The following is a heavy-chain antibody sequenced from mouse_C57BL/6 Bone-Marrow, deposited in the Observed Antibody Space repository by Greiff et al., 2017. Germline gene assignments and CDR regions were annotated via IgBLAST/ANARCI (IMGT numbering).Heavy chain of an antibody. CDR1: GFTFTDYY. CDR2: IRNTANGYPT. V-gene: IGHV7-3*01. D-gene: IGHD1-1*01. CDR3: ASYRRDYGFAY. J-gene: IGHJ3*01. Sequence: DVQLQESGGGLVQPGGSLSLSCAASGFTFTDYYMSWVRQPPGKALEWLGFIRNTANGYPTEYSASVKGRFTISRDNSQSILYLQMNALRAEDSSTYYGASYRRDYGFAYWGQGTLVTVSA.